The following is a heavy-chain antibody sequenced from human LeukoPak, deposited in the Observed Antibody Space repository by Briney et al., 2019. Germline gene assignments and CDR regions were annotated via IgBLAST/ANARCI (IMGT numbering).Heavy chain of an antibody. J-gene: IGHJ4*02. Sequence: GGSLRLSCAASGFTFSSYSMNWVRQAPGKGLEWVSAIGGSGGAYHADSVKGRFTISRDISKNTLYLQMNSLRAEDTAVYYCAKESGSYAKPFDYWGQGTLVTVSS. CDR3: AKESGSYAKPFDY. V-gene: IGHV3-23*01. CDR2: IGGSGGA. CDR1: GFTFSSYS. D-gene: IGHD3-16*01.